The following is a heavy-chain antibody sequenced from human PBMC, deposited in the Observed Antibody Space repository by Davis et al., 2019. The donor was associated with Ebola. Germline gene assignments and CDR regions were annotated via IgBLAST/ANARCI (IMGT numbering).Heavy chain of an antibody. D-gene: IGHD3-3*01. CDR3: VRNLGFFRLDG. Sequence: GESLKISCAASGFTFSSYGMHWVRQAPGKGLEWVAVISYDGSNKYYADSVKGRFTISRDNSKNTLYLQMNSLRAEDTAVYYCVRNLGFFRLDGWGQGTLVTVSS. CDR1: GFTFSSYG. V-gene: IGHV3-30*03. CDR2: ISYDGSNK. J-gene: IGHJ4*02.